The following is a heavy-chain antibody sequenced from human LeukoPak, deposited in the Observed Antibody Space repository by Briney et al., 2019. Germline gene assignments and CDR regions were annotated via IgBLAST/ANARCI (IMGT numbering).Heavy chain of an antibody. CDR3: ARDEGGAARPLDY. D-gene: IGHD6-6*01. J-gene: IGHJ4*02. CDR1: GFTFRSYW. Sequence: GGSLRLSCAASGFTFRSYWMSWVRQAPGKGLEWVANIKQDGSETYYVDSVKGRFTISRDNAKNSLYLQMNSLRAEDTAVYYCARDEGGAARPLDYRGQGTLVTVSS. CDR2: IKQDGSET. V-gene: IGHV3-7*01.